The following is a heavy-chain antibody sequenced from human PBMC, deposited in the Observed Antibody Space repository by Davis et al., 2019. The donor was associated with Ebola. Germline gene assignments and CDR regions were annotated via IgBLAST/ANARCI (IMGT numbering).Heavy chain of an antibody. D-gene: IGHD5-24*01. Sequence: AASVKVSCKASGYTFTSYGISWVRQAPGQGLEWMGWISAYNGNTNYAQKLQGRVTMTTDTSTSTAYMELRSLRSDDTAVYYCARWGKGWLQFGLQYWGQGTLVTVSS. J-gene: IGHJ4*02. V-gene: IGHV1-18*04. CDR2: ISAYNGNT. CDR1: GYTFTSYG. CDR3: ARWGKGWLQFGLQY.